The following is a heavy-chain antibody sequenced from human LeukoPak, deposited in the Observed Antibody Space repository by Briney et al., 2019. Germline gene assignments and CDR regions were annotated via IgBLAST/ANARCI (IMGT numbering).Heavy chain of an antibody. J-gene: IGHJ5*02. D-gene: IGHD2-2*01. CDR2: IIPILGIA. CDR3: AREDVVVPAAMSWFDP. V-gene: IGHV1-69*04. Sequence: SVKVSCKASGGTFSSYTISWVRQAPGQGLEWMGRIIPILGIANYAQKFQGRVTITADKSTSTAYMELSSLRSEDTAMYYCAREDVVVPAAMSWFDPWGQGTLVTVSS. CDR1: GGTFSSYT.